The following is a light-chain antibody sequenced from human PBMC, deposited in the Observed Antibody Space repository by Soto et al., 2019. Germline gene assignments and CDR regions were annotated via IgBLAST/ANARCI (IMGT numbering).Light chain of an antibody. CDR1: RTITTY. CDR3: QQSYTTTIT. V-gene: IGKV1-39*01. Sequence: DSPLTQSPSSLSASVGDRVTITLRASRTITTYLSWFQQKPGKAPKLLVYGASSLQSGVPSRFSGSGSGTEFTLTISSLQHEDFATYDCQQSYTTTITFCQGTRLEIK. J-gene: IGKJ5*01. CDR2: GAS.